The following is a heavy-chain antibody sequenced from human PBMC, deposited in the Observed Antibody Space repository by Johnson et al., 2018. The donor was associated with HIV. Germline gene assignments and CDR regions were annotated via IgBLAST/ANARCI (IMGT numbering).Heavy chain of an antibody. CDR2: IRWNSGSI. CDR3: AKGLSLSGSYSYDAFDI. J-gene: IGHJ3*02. CDR1: GFTFDDYA. V-gene: IGHV3-9*01. Sequence: VQLVESGGGLVQPGRSLRLSCAASGFTFDDYAMHWVRQAPGKGLEWVSGIRWNSGSIGYADSVKGRFTISRDNSKNTLYLQMNSLRPEDTAVYYCAKGLSLSGSYSYDAFDILGQGTMVTVSS. D-gene: IGHD1-26*01.